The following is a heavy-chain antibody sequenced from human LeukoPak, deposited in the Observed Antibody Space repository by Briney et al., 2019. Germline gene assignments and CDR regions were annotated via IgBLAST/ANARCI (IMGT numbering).Heavy chain of an antibody. CDR3: ARVNWSGYDFRGAFDI. J-gene: IGHJ3*02. Sequence: SETLSLTCTVSDGSISGYYWSWIRQPPGKGLEWIGYIYYSGSTNYNPSLKSRVTISVDTSKNQFSLKLTSVTAADTAVYYCARVNWSGYDFRGAFDIWGQGTMVTVSS. D-gene: IGHD5-12*01. CDR1: DGSISGYY. V-gene: IGHV4-59*01. CDR2: IYYSGST.